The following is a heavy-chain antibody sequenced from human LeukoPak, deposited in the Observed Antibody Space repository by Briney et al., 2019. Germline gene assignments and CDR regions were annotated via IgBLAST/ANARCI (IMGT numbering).Heavy chain of an antibody. CDR3: ARDRGLEYYYDSSGIFDY. Sequence: ASVKVSCKASGYTFTSYAMHWVRQAPGQRLEWMGWINAGNGNTKYSQKFQGRVTITRDTSASTAYRELSSLRSEDTAVYYCARDRGLEYYYDSSGIFDYWGQGTLVTVSS. J-gene: IGHJ4*02. CDR1: GYTFTSYA. CDR2: INAGNGNT. V-gene: IGHV1-3*01. D-gene: IGHD3-22*01.